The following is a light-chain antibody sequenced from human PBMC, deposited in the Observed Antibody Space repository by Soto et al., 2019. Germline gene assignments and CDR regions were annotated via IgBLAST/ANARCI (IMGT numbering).Light chain of an antibody. CDR3: QQYGTSRPT. V-gene: IGKV3-20*01. CDR1: ESVSSSQ. CDR2: GAS. Sequence: EIVLTQSPGTLSLSPGERATLSCRANESVSSSQLVWYQQKLGQAPRLLIYGASSRATDTPDRFSGSGSGTDFTLTISRLEPEDFAVYYCQQYGTSRPTFGGGTKVEIK. J-gene: IGKJ4*01.